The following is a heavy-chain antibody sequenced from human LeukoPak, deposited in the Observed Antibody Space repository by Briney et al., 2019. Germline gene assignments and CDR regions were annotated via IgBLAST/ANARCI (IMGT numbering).Heavy chain of an antibody. D-gene: IGHD2-15*01. J-gene: IGHJ6*04. V-gene: IGHV1-69*04. CDR2: IIPILGIA. Sequence: GASVKVSCKASGGTFSSYAISWVRQAPGQGPEWTGRIIPILGIANYAQKFQGRVTITADKSTSTAYMELSSLRSEDTAVYYCARGLALGYCSGGSCYAYDVWGKGTTVTVSS. CDR3: ARGLALGYCSGGSCYAYDV. CDR1: GGTFSSYA.